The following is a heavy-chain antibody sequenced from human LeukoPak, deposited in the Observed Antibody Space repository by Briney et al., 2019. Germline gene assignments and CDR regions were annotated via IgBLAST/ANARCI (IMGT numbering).Heavy chain of an antibody. Sequence: GGSLRLSCAASGFTFSSYAMSWVRQAPGKGLEWVSAISGSGGSTYYADSVKGRFTISRDNSKNTLYLQMNSLRAEDTAVYYCAKRSRRKPLRFLEWSTYYFDYWGQGTLVTVSS. CDR1: GFTFSSYA. V-gene: IGHV3-23*01. CDR2: ISGSGGST. J-gene: IGHJ4*02. CDR3: AKRSRRKPLRFLEWSTYYFDY. D-gene: IGHD3-3*01.